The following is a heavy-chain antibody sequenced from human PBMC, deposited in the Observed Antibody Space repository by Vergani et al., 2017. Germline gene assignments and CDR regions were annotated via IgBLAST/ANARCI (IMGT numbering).Heavy chain of an antibody. CDR1: GFTFSAYS. D-gene: IGHD4-11*01. Sequence: DVRLVESGGGVVQPGGSLRLSCAGSGFTFSAYSMNWVRQTPGKGLEWISYIGVSDNSIYYADSVMGRFAISRENARNLLFLQMNSLRADDSALYFCVRDPDYSTFDSWGQGTLVTVS. V-gene: IGHV3-48*01. J-gene: IGHJ4*02. CDR2: IGVSDNSI. CDR3: VRDPDYSTFDS.